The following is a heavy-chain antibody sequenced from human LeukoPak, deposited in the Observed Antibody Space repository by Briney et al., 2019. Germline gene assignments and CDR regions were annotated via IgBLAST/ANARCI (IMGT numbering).Heavy chain of an antibody. V-gene: IGHV3-23*01. Sequence: GGSLRLSCAASGFTFSSYAMSWVRQAPGKGLEWVSTISHSGGSTYYADSVKGRFTIARDNSKDTLYLHMNSLRAEDTGVYYCAKDTEQLVSYYYYMDVWGQGTTVTVSS. D-gene: IGHD6-6*01. J-gene: IGHJ6*03. CDR3: AKDTEQLVSYYYYMDV. CDR2: ISHSGGST. CDR1: GFTFSSYA.